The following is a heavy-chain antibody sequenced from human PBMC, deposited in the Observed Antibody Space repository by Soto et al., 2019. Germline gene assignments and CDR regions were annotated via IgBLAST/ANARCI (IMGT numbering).Heavy chain of an antibody. D-gene: IGHD2-15*01. CDR1: GFTFSSYE. CDR2: ISSIDDRT. J-gene: IGHJ4*02. Sequence: PGGSLRLSCAASGFTFSSYELPWVRQASGRGLEWVAYISSIDDRTDYPDSVRGRFTISRDNATSSLYLQMDSLRAEDTGVDYCATERIMSRKDFNNWGQGTLVTVSS. V-gene: IGHV3-48*03. CDR3: ATERIMSRKDFNN.